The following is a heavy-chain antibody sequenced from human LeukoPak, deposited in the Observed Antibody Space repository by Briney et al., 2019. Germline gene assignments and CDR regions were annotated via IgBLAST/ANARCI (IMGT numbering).Heavy chain of an antibody. V-gene: IGHV3-23*01. CDR1: GFTFSSYA. J-gene: IGHJ3*02. Sequence: GGSLRLSCAASGFTFSSYAMKWVRQAPGKGLEWVSGISGDAGNTYYADSVKGRFTISRDNSKNTLYLQMSSLRAEDTAVYYCAKDSGHDYGDYGGGAFDIWGQGTMVTVSS. D-gene: IGHD4-17*01. CDR3: AKDSGHDYGDYGGGAFDI. CDR2: ISGDAGNT.